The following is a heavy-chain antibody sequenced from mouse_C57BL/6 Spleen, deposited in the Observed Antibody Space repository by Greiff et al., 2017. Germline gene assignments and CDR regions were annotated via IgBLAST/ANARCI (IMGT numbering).Heavy chain of an antibody. Sequence: QVQLQQPGAELVKPGASVKLSCKASGYTFTSYWMHWVKQRPGQGLEWIGMIHPNSGSTNYNEKFKSKATLTVDKSSSTAYMQLSSLTSEDSAVYYCARERVTAVVANYYAMDYWGQGTSVTVSS. CDR1: GYTFTSYW. CDR3: ARERVTAVVANYYAMDY. V-gene: IGHV1-64*01. CDR2: IHPNSGST. J-gene: IGHJ4*01. D-gene: IGHD1-1*01.